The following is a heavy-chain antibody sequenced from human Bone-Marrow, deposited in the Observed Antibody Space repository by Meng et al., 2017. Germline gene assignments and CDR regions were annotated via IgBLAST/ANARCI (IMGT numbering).Heavy chain of an antibody. V-gene: IGHV1-18*01. J-gene: IGHJ5*02. D-gene: IGHD1-14*01. CDR1: GYIFNNYG. Sequence: QVQLVQSGAEVKKPGASGKVSGKASGYIFNNYGVSWVRQAPGQGPEWMGWISAYNGNTNYAQNFQGRFTMTTDTSTSTAYMELRSLRSDDTAVYYCARDLPGGTKGTWLDLWGQGTLVTVSS. CDR2: ISAYNGNT. CDR3: ARDLPGGTKGTWLDL.